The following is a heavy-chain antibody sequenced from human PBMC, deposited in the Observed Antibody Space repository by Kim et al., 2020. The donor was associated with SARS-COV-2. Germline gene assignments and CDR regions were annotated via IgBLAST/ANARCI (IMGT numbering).Heavy chain of an antibody. V-gene: IGHV3-21*01. J-gene: IGHJ4*02. D-gene: IGHD5-18*01. CDR2: IGRSSDYI. CDR1: GFIFSTYS. CDR3: ARDYSHGFGY. Sequence: GGSLRLSCAASGFIFSTYSMNWVRQAPGKGLEWVSSIGRSSDYIYYADSVRGRFTISRDNAKNSLYLQMNSLRAEDTAVYYCARDYSHGFGYWGQGTLVTVSS.